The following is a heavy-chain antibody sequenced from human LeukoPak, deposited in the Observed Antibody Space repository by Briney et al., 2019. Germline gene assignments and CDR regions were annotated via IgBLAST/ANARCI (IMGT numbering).Heavy chain of an antibody. V-gene: IGHV4-59*01. J-gene: IGHJ4*02. D-gene: IGHD2-2*01. CDR2: IYYSGST. Sequence: SETLSLTCSVSGDSISSYYWSWIRQPPGKGLEWIGYIYYSGSTNYSPSLKSRVTISVDTSKNQFSLKLSSVTAADTAVYYCARDLSSTSHIDYWGQGTLVTVSS. CDR3: ARDLSSTSHIDY. CDR1: GDSISSYY.